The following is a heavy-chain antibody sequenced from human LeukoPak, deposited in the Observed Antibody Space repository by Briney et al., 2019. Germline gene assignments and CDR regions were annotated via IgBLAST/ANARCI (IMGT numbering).Heavy chain of an antibody. Sequence: KSSETLSLTCTVSGASISSDFWTWIRQPPGKGLEWIGYVYYTGISNYNPSLKSRVSISLDTSKNQFSLRLNSVTAAETAVYYCASQLGGTTFHWGQGTLVTVSS. V-gene: IGHV4-59*01. D-gene: IGHD1/OR15-1a*01. J-gene: IGHJ4*02. CDR3: ASQLGGTTFH. CDR2: VYYTGIS. CDR1: GASISSDF.